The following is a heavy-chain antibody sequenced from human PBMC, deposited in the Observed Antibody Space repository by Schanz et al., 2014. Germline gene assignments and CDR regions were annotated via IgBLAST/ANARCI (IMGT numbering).Heavy chain of an antibody. CDR3: ATRGAQPLSIIDS. V-gene: IGHV3-21*02. J-gene: IGHJ4*02. CDR2: IGSSSTYI. CDR1: GFTFSSSS. D-gene: IGHD1-20*01. Sequence: VQLVESGGGLVKPGGSLRLSCTASGFTFSSSSMNWVRQAPGKGLEWVSSIGSSSTYIFYSDSVKGRFTISRDNAKNSLYLQMNSLRVEDTAVYYCATRGAQPLSIIDSWGQGTLVTVSS.